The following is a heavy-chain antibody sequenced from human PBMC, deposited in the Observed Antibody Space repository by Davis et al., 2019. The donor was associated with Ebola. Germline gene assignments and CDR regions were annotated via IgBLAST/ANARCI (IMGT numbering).Heavy chain of an antibody. V-gene: IGHV3-74*01. CDR3: ARGDSRLFDY. Sequence: LSLTCAASGFTFSTYWMHWVRQAPGKGLVWVSRINSDRTTTTYADSVKGRFTISRDNAKNTLYLQMNSLRAEDTAVYYCARGDSRLFDYWGQGTLVTVSS. CDR2: INSDRTTT. D-gene: IGHD3-22*01. CDR1: GFTFSTYW. J-gene: IGHJ4*02.